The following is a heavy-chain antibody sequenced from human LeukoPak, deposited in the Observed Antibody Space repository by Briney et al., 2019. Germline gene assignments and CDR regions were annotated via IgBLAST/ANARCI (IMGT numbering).Heavy chain of an antibody. V-gene: IGHV3-21*05. CDR1: GFTFNSYW. CDR3: GRLSRDGYSFPDY. D-gene: IGHD5-24*01. J-gene: IGHJ4*02. Sequence: GGSLRLSCTVSGFTFNSYWMHWVRQAPGKGLEWVSYISSSSSYTNYADSVKGRFTISRDNAKNSLYLQMDSLRAEDTAVYYCGRLSRDGYSFPDYWGQGTLVTVSS. CDR2: ISSSSSYT.